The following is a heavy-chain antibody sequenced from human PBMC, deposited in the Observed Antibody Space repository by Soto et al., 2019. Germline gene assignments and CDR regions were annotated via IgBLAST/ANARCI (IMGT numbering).Heavy chain of an antibody. Sequence: QVQLVESGGGVVQPGRSLRLSCAASGFTFSSYGMHWVRQAPGKGLEWVAVIWYDGSNKYYADSVKGRFTISRDNSKNTLYLQMNSLRAEDTAVDYCASEYWSGGSCYHYGMDVWGQGTTVTVSS. CDR1: GFTFSSYG. J-gene: IGHJ6*02. CDR2: IWYDGSNK. V-gene: IGHV3-33*01. D-gene: IGHD2-15*01. CDR3: ASEYWSGGSCYHYGMDV.